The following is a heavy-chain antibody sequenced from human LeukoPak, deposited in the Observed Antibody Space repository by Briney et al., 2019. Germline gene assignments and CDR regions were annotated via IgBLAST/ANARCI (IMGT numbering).Heavy chain of an antibody. CDR2: MYTSGST. D-gene: IGHD3-22*01. V-gene: IGHV4-4*07. CDR1: GGSISSYY. Sequence: SETLSLTCSVPGGSISSYYWSWTRQPAGKGLEWIGRMYTSGSTNYNPSLKSRVTMSLDTSKNQFSLQLSSVTAADTAVYYCASLISGSAFDMWGQGTMVTVSS. CDR3: ASLISGSAFDM. J-gene: IGHJ3*02.